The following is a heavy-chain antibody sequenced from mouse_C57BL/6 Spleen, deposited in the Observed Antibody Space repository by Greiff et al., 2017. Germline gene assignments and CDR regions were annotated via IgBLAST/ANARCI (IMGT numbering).Heavy chain of an antibody. V-gene: IGHV1-76*01. CDR1: GYTFTDYY. J-gene: IGHJ4*01. CDR2: MYPGSGNT. CDR3: ARSGTAQATGDYYAMDY. Sequence: VQLQQSGAELVRPGASVKLSCKASGYTFTDYYINWVKQRPGQGLEWIARMYPGSGNTYYNEKFKGKATLTAEKSSSTAYMQLSSLTSEDSAVYFCARSGTAQATGDYYAMDYWGQGTSVTVSS. D-gene: IGHD3-2*02.